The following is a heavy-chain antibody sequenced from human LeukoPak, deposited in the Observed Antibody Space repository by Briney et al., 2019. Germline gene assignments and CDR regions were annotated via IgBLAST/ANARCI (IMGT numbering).Heavy chain of an antibody. CDR3: ARVSQGRRYYYYYAMDV. CDR2: IIPIFGTA. Sequence: GASVKVSCKASGGTFSSYGISWVRQAPGQGLEWMGGIIPIFGTANYAQKFQGRVTITADESTSTAYMELRSLRSEDTAVYFCARVSQGRRYYYYYAMDVWGRGTTVTVSS. CDR1: GGTFSSYG. D-gene: IGHD2-15*01. J-gene: IGHJ6*02. V-gene: IGHV1-69*13.